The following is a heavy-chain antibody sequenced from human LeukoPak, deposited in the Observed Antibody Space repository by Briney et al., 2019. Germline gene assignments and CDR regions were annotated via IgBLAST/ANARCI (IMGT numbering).Heavy chain of an antibody. D-gene: IGHD3-10*01. V-gene: IGHV4-38-2*02. J-gene: IGHJ5*02. CDR1: GYSISSGYY. Sequence: SETLSLTCTVSGYSISSGYYWGWMRQPPGKGLEWIGSIYHSGSTYYNPSLKSRVTISVDTSKNQFSLKLSSVTAADTAVYYCARRGGLLWFEGLFDPWGQGTLVTVSS. CDR3: ARRGGLLWFEGLFDP. CDR2: IYHSGST.